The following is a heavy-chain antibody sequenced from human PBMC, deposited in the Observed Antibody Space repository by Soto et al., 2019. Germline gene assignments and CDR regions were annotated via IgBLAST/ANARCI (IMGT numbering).Heavy chain of an antibody. CDR2: ISEYNGNR. D-gene: IGHD1-26*01. Sequence: QVPLVQSGPEVKKPGASVTVSCKTYGYTPTNYDIGWVRQAPGQGLEWRGWISEYNGNRNSAQKLQGRLTMTTDTSTKTAYMELRSLRSDDTAVSFCACALGLRGTYYAVDNCVQGTLVTVSS. CDR3: ACALGLRGTYYAVDN. CDR1: GYTPTNYD. J-gene: IGHJ4*02. V-gene: IGHV1-18*01.